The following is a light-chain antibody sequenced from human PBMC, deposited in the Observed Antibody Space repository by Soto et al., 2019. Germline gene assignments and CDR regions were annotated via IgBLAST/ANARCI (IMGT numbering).Light chain of an antibody. J-gene: IGKJ4*01. CDR3: QQYYSYLPIT. CDR2: AAS. Sequence: AIRMTQSPSSFSASTGDRVTITCRASQGISSYLAWYQQKPGKAPKLLIYAASTLQSGVPSRFSGSGSGTDFTLTISCLQSEDFATYYCQQYYSYLPITFGGGTKVDIK. V-gene: IGKV1-8*01. CDR1: QGISSY.